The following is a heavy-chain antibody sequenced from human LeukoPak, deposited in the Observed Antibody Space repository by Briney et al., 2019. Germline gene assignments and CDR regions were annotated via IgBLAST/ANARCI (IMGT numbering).Heavy chain of an antibody. Sequence: SETLSLTCGVSGGSMTSYCWSWIRQAPGKGLEWIGYISATGTTNYNPSLGSRLTISMDASKNQFSLSLTSVTAADTAVYYCARVPAAGTRIDDVFDMWGQGTMVTVSS. V-gene: IGHV4-59*12. CDR3: ARVPAAGTRIDDVFDM. CDR1: GGSMTSYC. CDR2: ISATGTT. J-gene: IGHJ3*02. D-gene: IGHD6-13*01.